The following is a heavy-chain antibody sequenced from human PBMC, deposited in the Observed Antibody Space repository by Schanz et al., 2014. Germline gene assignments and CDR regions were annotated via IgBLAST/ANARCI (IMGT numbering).Heavy chain of an antibody. V-gene: IGHV3-21*02. D-gene: IGHD4-4*01. CDR3: ARGGPTYYFDD. J-gene: IGHJ4*02. Sequence: EVQLVESGGGLVKPGGSLRLSCGVSGFTASSHSMNWVRQAPGKGLEWVSRIKSDGSSTSYADSVKGRFTISRDDAKKSMYLQMNNLRAEDTAVYYCARGGPTYYFDDWGQGTLVTVSS. CDR2: IKSDGSST. CDR1: GFTASSHS.